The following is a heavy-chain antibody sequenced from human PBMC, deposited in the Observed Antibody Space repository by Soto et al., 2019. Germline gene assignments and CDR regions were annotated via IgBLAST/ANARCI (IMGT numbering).Heavy chain of an antibody. J-gene: IGHJ4*02. CDR2: IYYSGST. CDR1: GGSISSSRYY. CDR3: ARLDYGDYYFAY. D-gene: IGHD4-17*01. Sequence: SETLSLTCTVSGGSISSSRYYWGWIRQPPGKGLEWIGSIYYSGSTYYNPSLKSRVTISVDTSKNQFSLKLSSVTAADTAVYYCARLDYGDYYFAYWGQGTLVTVSS. V-gene: IGHV4-39*01.